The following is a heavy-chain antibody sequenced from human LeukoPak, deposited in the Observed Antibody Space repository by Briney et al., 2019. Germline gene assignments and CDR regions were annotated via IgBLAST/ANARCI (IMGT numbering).Heavy chain of an antibody. J-gene: IGHJ4*02. CDR1: GGSISSGGYY. CDR3: ASITNVDRYSGSYRPRNDY. D-gene: IGHD1-26*01. CDR2: IYYSGST. V-gene: IGHV4-31*03. Sequence: SQTLSLTCTVSGGSISSGGYYWSWIRQHPGKGLEWIGYIYYSGSTYYNPSLKSRVTISVDTSKNQFSLKLSSVTAADTAVYYCASITNVDRYSGSYRPRNDYWGQGTLVTVSS.